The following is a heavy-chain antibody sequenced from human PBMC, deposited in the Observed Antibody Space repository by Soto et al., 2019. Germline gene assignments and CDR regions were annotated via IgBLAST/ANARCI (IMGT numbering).Heavy chain of an antibody. CDR3: ARDPKSRIVGAPLSTYYFDY. Sequence: GGSLRLSCAASGFTFSSYGMHWVRQAPGKGLEWVAVIWYDGSNKYYADSVKGRFTISRDNSKNTLYLQMNSLRAEDTAVYYCARDPKSRIVGAPLSTYYFDYWGQGTLVTVSS. CDR1: GFTFSSYG. D-gene: IGHD1-26*01. V-gene: IGHV3-33*01. J-gene: IGHJ4*02. CDR2: IWYDGSNK.